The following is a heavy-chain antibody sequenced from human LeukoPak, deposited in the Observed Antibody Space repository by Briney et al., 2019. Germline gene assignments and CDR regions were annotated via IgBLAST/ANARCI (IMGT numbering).Heavy chain of an antibody. Sequence: GGSLRLSCAASGFTFTDYYMSWIRQAPGKGLEWVPFISSSGTDIFYADSMKGRFTISRDNAKNSLYLQMNSLRAEDTAVYYCVRYCSSTSCYIGSGEYFQHWGQATLVAVSS. CDR3: VRYCSSTSCYIGSGEYFQH. CDR2: ISSSGTDI. V-gene: IGHV3-11*01. J-gene: IGHJ1*01. D-gene: IGHD2-2*02. CDR1: GFTFTDYY.